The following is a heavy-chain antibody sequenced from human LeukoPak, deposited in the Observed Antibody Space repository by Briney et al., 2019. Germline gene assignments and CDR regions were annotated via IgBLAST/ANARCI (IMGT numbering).Heavy chain of an antibody. D-gene: IGHD4-23*01. CDR1: GFTFSDYY. Sequence: GGSLRLSCAASGFTFSDYYMSWVRQAPGKGLEWVSAISGSGGSTYYADSVKGRFTISRDNSKNTLYLQMNSLRAEDTAVYYCAKLDYGGNRPGAFDYWGQGTLVTVSS. CDR2: ISGSGGST. V-gene: IGHV3-23*01. CDR3: AKLDYGGNRPGAFDY. J-gene: IGHJ4*02.